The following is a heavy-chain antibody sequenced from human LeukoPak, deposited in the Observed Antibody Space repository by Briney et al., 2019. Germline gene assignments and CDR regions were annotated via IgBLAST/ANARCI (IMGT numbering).Heavy chain of an antibody. Sequence: PSETLSLTCTVSGYSISSGYYWGWIRQPPGKGLEWIGSIYYSGSTYYNPSLKSRVTISVDTSKNQFSLKLSSVTAADTAVYYCARAASEAVASWGQGTLVTVSS. D-gene: IGHD6-19*01. CDR3: ARAASEAVAS. CDR1: GYSISSGYY. J-gene: IGHJ4*02. V-gene: IGHV4-38-2*02. CDR2: IYYSGST.